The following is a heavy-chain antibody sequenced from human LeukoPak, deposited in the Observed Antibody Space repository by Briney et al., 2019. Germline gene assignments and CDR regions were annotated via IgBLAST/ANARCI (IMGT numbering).Heavy chain of an antibody. CDR3: ASARWDY. V-gene: IGHV4-34*01. Sequence: SETLSLTCGVYDASFTANYWSWVRQPPGKGLEWVGEINHRGRSNYNPSLNSRITISVDASKRQFSLKLSSVTAADTAVYYCASARWDYWGQGVLVTVSS. CDR2: INHRGRS. D-gene: IGHD5-24*01. CDR1: DASFTANY. J-gene: IGHJ4*02.